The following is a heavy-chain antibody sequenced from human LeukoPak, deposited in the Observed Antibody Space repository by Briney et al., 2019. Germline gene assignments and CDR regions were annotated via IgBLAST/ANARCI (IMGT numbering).Heavy chain of an antibody. V-gene: IGHV3-23*01. CDR3: ATSPQFNYGYRD. CDR2: IGGRGTTT. D-gene: IGHD5-18*01. J-gene: IGHJ4*02. CDR1: GFTFSSYA. Sequence: GGSLRLSCAASGFTFSSYAMRWVRQAPGKGLEWVSAIGGRGTTTYYADSVKGRFTISRDDSKNTLYLQMNSLRAEDTAVYYCATSPQFNYGYRDWGQGTLVTVSS.